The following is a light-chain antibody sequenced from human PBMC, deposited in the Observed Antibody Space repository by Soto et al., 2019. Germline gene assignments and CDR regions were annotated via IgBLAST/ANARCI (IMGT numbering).Light chain of an antibody. CDR2: EVS. J-gene: IGLJ3*02. CDR3: TSYAGSHIWV. V-gene: IGLV2-8*01. CDR1: SSDVGAYKY. Sequence: QSALTQPPSASGSPGQSVTISCTGTSSDVGAYKYVSWYQQYTGKAPKLMIYEVSRRPSGVPDRFSGSKSGNTASLTVSGLQAEDEADYYCTSYAGSHIWVFGGGTRLTVL.